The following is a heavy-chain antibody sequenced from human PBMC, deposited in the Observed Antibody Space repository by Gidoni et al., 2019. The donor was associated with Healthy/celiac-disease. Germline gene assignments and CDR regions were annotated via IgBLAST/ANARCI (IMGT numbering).Heavy chain of an antibody. V-gene: IGHV4-59*01. Sequence: QVQLQESGPGLVKPSGTLSLTCTVSGGSISSYFWSWTQQPPGKGLAWIGYIYCSGSTNYNPSLKSRVTISVDTSKNQFSLKLSSVTAADTAVYYCAREDFGGVIPHFDYWGQGTLVTVSS. CDR2: IYCSGST. CDR1: GGSISSYF. D-gene: IGHD3-16*02. J-gene: IGHJ4*02. CDR3: AREDFGGVIPHFDY.